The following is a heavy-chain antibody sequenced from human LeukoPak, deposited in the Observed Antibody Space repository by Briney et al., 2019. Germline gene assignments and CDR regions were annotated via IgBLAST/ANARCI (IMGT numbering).Heavy chain of an antibody. CDR2: ISYDGSNK. V-gene: IGHV3-30*18. CDR3: AKPLLEYTVTTPYGY. J-gene: IGHJ4*02. CDR1: GFTVSSNY. Sequence: GGSLRLSCAASGFTVSSNYMSWVRQAPGKGLEWVAVISYDGSNKYYADSVKGRFTISRDNSKSTLYLQMNSLRAEDTAVYYCAKPLLEYTVTTPYGYWGQGTLVTVSS. D-gene: IGHD4-17*01.